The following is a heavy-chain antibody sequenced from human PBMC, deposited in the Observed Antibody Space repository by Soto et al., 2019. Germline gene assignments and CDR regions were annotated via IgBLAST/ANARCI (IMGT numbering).Heavy chain of an antibody. J-gene: IGHJ6*02. D-gene: IGHD3-10*01. CDR3: AAYGNRGSITMVRGVIIDYYYYGMDV. V-gene: IGHV1-58*02. Sequence: GSSVNVSCKASGFTFTSSSMQWVRQARGQRLEWIGWIVVGSGNTNYAQKFQERVTITRDMSTSTAYMELSSLRSEDTAVYYCAAYGNRGSITMVRGVIIDYYYYGMDVWGQGTTVTVSS. CDR2: IVVGSGNT. CDR1: GFTFTSSS.